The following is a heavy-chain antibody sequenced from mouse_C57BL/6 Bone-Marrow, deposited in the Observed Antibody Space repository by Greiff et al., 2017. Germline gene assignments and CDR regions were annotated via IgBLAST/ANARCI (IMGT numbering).Heavy chain of an antibody. Sequence: QVQLQQPGAELVMPGASVKLSCKASGYTFTSYWMHWVKQRPGQGLEWIGGIDPSDSYTNYNQKFKGKSTLTVDKSSSTAYMQLSSLTSEDSAVYYWARQGDWYFDVWGTGTTVTGSS. CDR3: ARQGDWYFDV. CDR2: IDPSDSYT. V-gene: IGHV1-69*01. CDR1: GYTFTSYW. J-gene: IGHJ1*03.